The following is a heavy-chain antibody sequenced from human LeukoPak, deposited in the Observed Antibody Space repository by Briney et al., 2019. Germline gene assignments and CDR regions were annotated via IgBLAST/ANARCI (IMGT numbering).Heavy chain of an antibody. CDR1: GGSIGSGGYS. J-gene: IGHJ4*02. D-gene: IGHD4-23*01. V-gene: IGHV4-30-2*01. Sequence: PSETLSLTCAVSGGSIGSGGYSWSWIRQPPGKGLEWIGYIYHSGSTYYNPSLKSRVTISVDRSKNQFSLKLSSVTAADTAVYYCAREVYGGNSGFDYWGQGTLVTVSS. CDR3: AREVYGGNSGFDY. CDR2: IYHSGST.